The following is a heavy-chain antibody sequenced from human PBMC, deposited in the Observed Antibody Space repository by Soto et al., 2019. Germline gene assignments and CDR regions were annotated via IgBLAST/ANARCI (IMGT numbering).Heavy chain of an antibody. CDR1: GYTFTSYD. J-gene: IGHJ4*02. V-gene: IGHV1-8*01. CDR3: ARGNDFYYDSSGYKPFDY. Sequence: ASVKVSCKASGYTFTSYDINWVQQATGQGLEWMGWMNPNSGNTGYAQKFQGRVTMTRNTSISTAYMELSSLRSEDTAVYYCARGNDFYYDSSGYKPFDYWGQGTLVTVSS. CDR2: MNPNSGNT. D-gene: IGHD3-22*01.